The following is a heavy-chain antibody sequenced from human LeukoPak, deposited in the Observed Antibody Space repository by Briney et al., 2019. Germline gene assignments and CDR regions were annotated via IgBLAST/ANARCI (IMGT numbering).Heavy chain of an antibody. CDR1: GGSISSYY. CDR2: IYYSGST. CDR3: ARTKGEQWLTTQGYDAFDI. J-gene: IGHJ3*02. Sequence: PSETLSLTCTVSGGSISSYYWSWIRQPPGKGLEWIGYIYYSGSTNYNPSLKSRVTISVDTSKNQFSLKLGSVTAADTAVYYCARTKGEQWLTTQGYDAFDIWGQGTMVTVSS. D-gene: IGHD6-19*01. V-gene: IGHV4-59*01.